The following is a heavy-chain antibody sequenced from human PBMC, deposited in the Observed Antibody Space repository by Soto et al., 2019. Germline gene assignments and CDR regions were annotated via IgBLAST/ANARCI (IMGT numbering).Heavy chain of an antibody. CDR3: AKRGYCNGGTCFVFDY. J-gene: IGHJ4*02. Sequence: QVQLVESGGGVVQPGRSLRLSCAASGFIFSSYGMHWVRQAPGKGLEWVAVISNDGSNKYYADSVKGRFTISRDNSKNTLYLQMNSLRAEDTAVYYCAKRGYCNGGTCFVFDYWGQGTLVTVSS. V-gene: IGHV3-30*18. D-gene: IGHD2-15*01. CDR1: GFIFSSYG. CDR2: ISNDGSNK.